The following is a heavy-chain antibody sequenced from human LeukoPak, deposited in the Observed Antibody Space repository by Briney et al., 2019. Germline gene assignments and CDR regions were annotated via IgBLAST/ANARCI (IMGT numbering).Heavy chain of an antibody. CDR1: GFTFSSYA. CDR3: AKGPGNYVGWFDP. J-gene: IGHJ5*02. Sequence: QPGRSLRLSCAASGFTFSSYAMSWVRQAPGKGLEWVSAIGGSGASTYYADSVKGRFTISRDNSKNTLYLQMNSLRAGDTAVYYCAKGPGNYVGWFDPWGQGTLVTVSS. D-gene: IGHD1-7*01. V-gene: IGHV3-23*01. CDR2: IGGSGAST.